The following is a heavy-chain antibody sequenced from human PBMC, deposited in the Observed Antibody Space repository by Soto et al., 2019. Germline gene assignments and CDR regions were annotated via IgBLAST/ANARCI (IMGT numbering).Heavy chain of an antibody. Sequence: QVQLQQWGAGLLKPSETLSLTCAVYGGSFSGYYWSWIRQPPGKGLEWIGEINHSGSTNYNPSLKSRVTISADTSKNQFSLKLSSVTAADTAVYYCAREGITPGYYYGMDVWGQGTTVTVSS. J-gene: IGHJ6*02. V-gene: IGHV4-34*01. CDR1: GGSFSGYY. CDR3: AREGITPGYYYGMDV. D-gene: IGHD1-20*01. CDR2: INHSGST.